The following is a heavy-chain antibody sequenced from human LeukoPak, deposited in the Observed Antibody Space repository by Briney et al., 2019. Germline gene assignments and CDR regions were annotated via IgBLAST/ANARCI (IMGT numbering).Heavy chain of an antibody. CDR3: ARDPSFDP. V-gene: IGHV3-7*01. CDR2: IKQDGSEM. Sequence: GGSLRLSCAASGFSISSYWMSWVRQAPGKGLEWVANIKQDGSEMYCVDSVKGRFTISRDNAKNSLYLQMNSLRAEDTAVYYCARDPSFDPWGQGTLVTVSS. J-gene: IGHJ5*02. CDR1: GFSISSYW.